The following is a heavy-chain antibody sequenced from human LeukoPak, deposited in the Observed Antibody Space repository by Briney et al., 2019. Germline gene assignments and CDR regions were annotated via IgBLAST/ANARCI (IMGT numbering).Heavy chain of an antibody. Sequence: GGSLRLSCAASGFTFSSYAMSWVRQAPGKGLAWVSGISGSGRSTHSADSVKGRFTISRDNSKNMLYLQMNSLRAEDTALYYCAKALDGYNGMDVWGQGTMVIVSS. D-gene: IGHD3-16*02. V-gene: IGHV3-23*01. CDR3: AKALDGYNGMDV. CDR1: GFTFSSYA. J-gene: IGHJ6*02. CDR2: ISGSGRST.